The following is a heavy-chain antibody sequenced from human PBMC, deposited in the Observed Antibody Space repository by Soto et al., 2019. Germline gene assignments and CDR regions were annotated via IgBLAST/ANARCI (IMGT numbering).Heavy chain of an antibody. D-gene: IGHD3-10*01. CDR2: IYYSGST. V-gene: IGHV4-30-4*01. CDR3: ARAGSGSYYNAQ. Sequence: PSETLSLTCTVSGGSISSGDYYWSWIRQPPGKGLEWIGYIYYSGSTYYNPSLKSRVTISVDTSKNQFSLKLSSVTAADTAVYYCARAGSGSYYNAQWGQGTLVTVSS. CDR1: GGSISSGDYY. J-gene: IGHJ4*02.